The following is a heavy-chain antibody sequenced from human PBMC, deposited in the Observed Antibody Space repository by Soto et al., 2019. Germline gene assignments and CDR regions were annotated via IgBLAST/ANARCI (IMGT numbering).Heavy chain of an antibody. CDR2: IFPGDSDT. D-gene: IGHD3-10*01. CDR3: ARGNYGSGSHYKGWFDP. J-gene: IGHJ5*02. Sequence: HGESLKISCKGSGYSFTSYWIGWVRQMPGKGLEWMGIIFPGDSDTRYSPSFQGQVTISADKSISTAYLQWSSLKASDTAMYYCARGNYGSGSHYKGWFDPWGQGTLVTVSS. CDR1: GYSFTSYW. V-gene: IGHV5-51*01.